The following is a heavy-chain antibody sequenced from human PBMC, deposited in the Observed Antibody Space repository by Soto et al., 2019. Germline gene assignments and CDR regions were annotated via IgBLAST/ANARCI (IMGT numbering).Heavy chain of an antibody. D-gene: IGHD2-21*02. CDR3: ARARGGNFPAYGMDV. V-gene: IGHV1-69*01. J-gene: IGHJ6*02. CDR2: IIPIFGTA. Sequence: QVQLVQSGAEVKKPGSSVKVSCKASGGTFSSYAISGVLQAPGQGLEWMGGIIPIFGTANYAQKFQGRVTITADESTSTDYMELSSLRSEDTAVYYCARARGGNFPAYGMDVWGQGTTVTVSS. CDR1: GGTFSSYA.